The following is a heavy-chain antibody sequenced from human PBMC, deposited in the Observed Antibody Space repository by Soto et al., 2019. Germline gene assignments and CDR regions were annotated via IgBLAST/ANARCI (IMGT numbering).Heavy chain of an antibody. CDR1: GYSFTDYH. CDR3: ARGDSTDCSNGVCSFFYNHDMDV. CDR2: INPKSGGT. D-gene: IGHD2-8*01. Sequence: QVQLVQSGAEVKKPGASVKVSCKASGYSFTDYHIHWVRQAPGQGLEWPGRINPKSGGTSTAQKFQGWVTMTTDTSISTASMELTRLTSDDTAIYYCARGDSTDCSNGVCSFFYNHDMDVWGQGTTVTVSS. V-gene: IGHV1-2*04. J-gene: IGHJ6*02.